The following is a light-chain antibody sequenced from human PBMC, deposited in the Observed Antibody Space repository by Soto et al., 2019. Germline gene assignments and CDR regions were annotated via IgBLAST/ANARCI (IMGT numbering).Light chain of an antibody. V-gene: IGKV3-20*01. Sequence: EIVLTQSPGTLSLSPGERATLSCRASQSVSSINLAWYQQRPGQAPRVVIYGASTRATGIPERFSGSGSGTDFTLTIIRLEPEDFAVYYCQQYGRSPFTFGPGTKVDIK. CDR3: QQYGRSPFT. CDR2: GAS. CDR1: QSVSSIN. J-gene: IGKJ3*01.